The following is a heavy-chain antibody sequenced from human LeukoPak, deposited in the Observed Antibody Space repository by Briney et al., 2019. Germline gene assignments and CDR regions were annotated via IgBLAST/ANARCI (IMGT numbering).Heavy chain of an antibody. J-gene: IGHJ3*02. CDR2: IGADENK. CDR1: GFAFSTYG. D-gene: IGHD2-8*02. V-gene: IGHV3-33*01. CDR3: ARDNRGDDTGLDI. Sequence: QTGGSLRLSCTASGFAFSTYGIHWVRQAPGKGLEWVAVIGADENKYYADSVKGRFTISRDNSKNTLYLQMNSLRAEDTAVYYCARDNRGDDTGLDIGGQGTMVTVSS.